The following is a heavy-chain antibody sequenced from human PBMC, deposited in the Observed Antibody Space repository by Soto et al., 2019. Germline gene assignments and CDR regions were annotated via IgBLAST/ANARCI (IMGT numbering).Heavy chain of an antibody. Sequence: PSETLSLTCTVSGGSISGSYWSWIRQTPGKVLEWIGYIYYSGSTNYNPSLKSRVTISVDTSKNQFSLKLSSVTAADTAVYYCARAADSSGVFGMDVWGQGTTVTVSS. D-gene: IGHD6-19*01. J-gene: IGHJ6*02. CDR2: IYYSGST. V-gene: IGHV4-59*01. CDR1: GGSISGSY. CDR3: ARAADSSGVFGMDV.